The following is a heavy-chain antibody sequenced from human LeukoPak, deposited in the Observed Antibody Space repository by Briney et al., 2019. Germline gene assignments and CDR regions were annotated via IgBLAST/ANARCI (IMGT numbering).Heavy chain of an antibody. CDR2: ISYDGSNK. D-gene: IGHD2-2*01. CDR3: AKSSSTSLIPNDY. J-gene: IGHJ4*02. V-gene: IGHV3-30-3*01. CDR1: GFTFSSYA. Sequence: PGRSLRLSCAASGFTFSSYAMHWVRQAPGKGLEWVAVISYDGSNKYYADSVKGRFTISRDNSKNTLYLQMNSLRAEDTAVYYCAKSSSTSLIPNDYWGQGTLVTVSS.